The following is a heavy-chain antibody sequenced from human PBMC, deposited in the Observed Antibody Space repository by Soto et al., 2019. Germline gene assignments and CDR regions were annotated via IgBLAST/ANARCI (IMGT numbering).Heavy chain of an antibody. D-gene: IGHD3-3*01. CDR2: IYYSGST. CDR1: GGSISSSSYY. Sequence: SETLSLTCTVSGGSISSSSYYWGWIRQPPGKGLEWIGSIYYSGSTYYNPSLKSRVTISVDTSKNQFSLKLSSVTSADTAVYYCARVKTQVYYDFWSGYYHFDYWGQGTLVTVSS. CDR3: ARVKTQVYYDFWSGYYHFDY. J-gene: IGHJ4*02. V-gene: IGHV4-39*01.